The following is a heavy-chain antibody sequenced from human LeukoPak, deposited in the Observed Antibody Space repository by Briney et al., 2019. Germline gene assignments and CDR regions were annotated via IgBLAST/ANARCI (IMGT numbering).Heavy chain of an antibody. CDR2: IDSGGGYM. Sequence: GGSLRLSCEASGFTFNTYSMNWARQAPGKGLEWVSSIDSGGGYMFYADSVKGRFTISRDNSKNTLYLQMISLRTEDTAVYYCARDWDYWGQGTLVTVSS. CDR3: ARDWDY. CDR1: GFTFNTYS. J-gene: IGHJ4*02. V-gene: IGHV3-21*01.